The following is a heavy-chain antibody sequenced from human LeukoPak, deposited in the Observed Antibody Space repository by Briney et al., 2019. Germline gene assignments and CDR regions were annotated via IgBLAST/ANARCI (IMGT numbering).Heavy chain of an antibody. Sequence: ASVKVSCKASGYTFTSYYMHWVRQAPGQGLEWMGITNPSGGTTNYAQKFQGRVTMTRDTSTSTVYMEVSSLRSEDTAVHYCARAQGVDVVATIPQYWGQGTLVIVSS. CDR1: GYTFTSYY. CDR3: ARAQGVDVVATIPQY. V-gene: IGHV1-46*01. J-gene: IGHJ4*02. CDR2: TNPSGGTT. D-gene: IGHD5-12*01.